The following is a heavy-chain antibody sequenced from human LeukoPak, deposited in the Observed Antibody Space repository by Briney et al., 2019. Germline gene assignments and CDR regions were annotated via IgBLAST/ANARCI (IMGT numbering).Heavy chain of an antibody. V-gene: IGHV4-31*11. CDR3: ARSHSADPFGYSYGGPIAGYFDY. J-gene: IGHJ4*02. Sequence: SQTLSLTCAVSGGSISSGGYYWSWIRQPPGKGLEWIGYIYYSGSTYYNPSLKSRVIISVDTSKNQFSLKLSSVTAADTAVYYCARSHSADPFGYSYGGPIAGYFDYWGQGTLVTVSS. CDR2: IYYSGST. CDR1: GGSISSGGYY. D-gene: IGHD5-18*01.